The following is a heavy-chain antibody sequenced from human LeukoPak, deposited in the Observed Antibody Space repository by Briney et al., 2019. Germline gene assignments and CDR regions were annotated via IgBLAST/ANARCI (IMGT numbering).Heavy chain of an antibody. J-gene: IGHJ5*02. Sequence: GGSLRLSCAASGFTFSSYGMHWVRQAPGKGLEWVAVIWCDGSNKYYADSVKGRFTISRDNSKNTLYLQMNSLRAEDTAVYYCAREHSSSVNWFDPWGQGTLVTVSS. CDR2: IWCDGSNK. CDR1: GFTFSSYG. V-gene: IGHV3-33*01. D-gene: IGHD6-13*01. CDR3: AREHSSSVNWFDP.